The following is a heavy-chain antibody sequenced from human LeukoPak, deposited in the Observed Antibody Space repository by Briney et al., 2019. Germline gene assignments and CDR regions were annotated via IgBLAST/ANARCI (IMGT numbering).Heavy chain of an antibody. CDR3: ARGRASAFDY. J-gene: IGHJ4*02. CDR1: GDILSSSGDA. CDR2: TYQRSKWSS. V-gene: IGHV6-1*01. D-gene: IGHD6-13*01. Sequence: SQTLSLTCVISGDILSSSGDAWNWIRQSPSGRLEWLGRTYQRSKWSSDYALSVSSRITVDPDTSKNQFSLQLYSVTPEDTAVYYCARGRASAFDYWDQGTLVTVSS.